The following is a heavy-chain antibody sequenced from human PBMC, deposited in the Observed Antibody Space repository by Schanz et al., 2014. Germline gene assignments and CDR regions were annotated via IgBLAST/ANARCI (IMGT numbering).Heavy chain of an antibody. Sequence: EVQLVESGGGLVQPGGSLRLSCPASGFTFSSYSMYWVRQAPGKGLEWVSYVSRGTPDIYYADSVKGRFTMSRDNAKNSVFLQMNSLRAEDTAVYYCVRDSFVAFDYWGQGTLVTVSS. CDR1: GFTFSSYS. J-gene: IGHJ4*02. D-gene: IGHD3-3*01. CDR3: VRDSFVAFDY. CDR2: VSRGTPDI. V-gene: IGHV3-48*01.